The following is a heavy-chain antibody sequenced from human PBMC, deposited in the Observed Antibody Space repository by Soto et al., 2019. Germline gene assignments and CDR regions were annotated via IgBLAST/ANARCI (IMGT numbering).Heavy chain of an antibody. V-gene: IGHV1-58*01. Sequence: GPSVKVSCKASGFTFTSSAVQWVRQARGQRLEWIGWIVVGSGNTNYAQKFQERVTITRDMSTSTAYMELSSLRSEDTAVYYCAAAYYYDSSGYLAPFPYFDYWGQGTLVTVSS. J-gene: IGHJ4*02. CDR1: GFTFTSSA. CDR3: AAAYYYDSSGYLAPFPYFDY. D-gene: IGHD3-22*01. CDR2: IVVGSGNT.